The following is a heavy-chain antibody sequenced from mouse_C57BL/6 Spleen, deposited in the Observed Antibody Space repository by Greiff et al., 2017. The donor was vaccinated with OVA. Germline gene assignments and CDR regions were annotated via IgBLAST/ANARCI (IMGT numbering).Heavy chain of an antibody. D-gene: IGHD2-4*01. V-gene: IGHV6-3*01. CDR3: TRDDYVYYAMDY. CDR2: IRLKSDNYAT. CDR1: GFTFSNYW. Sequence: EVMLVESGGGLVQPGGSMKLSCVASGFTFSNYWMNWVRQSPEKGLEWVAQIRLKSDNYATHYAESVKGRFTISRDDSKSSVYLQMNNLRAEDTGIYYCTRDDYVYYAMDYWGQGTSVTVSS. J-gene: IGHJ4*01.